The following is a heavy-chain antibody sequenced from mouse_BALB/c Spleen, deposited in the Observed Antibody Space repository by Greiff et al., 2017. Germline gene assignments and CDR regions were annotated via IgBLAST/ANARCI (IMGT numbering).Heavy chain of an antibody. CDR1: GFAFSSYD. J-gene: IGHJ2*01. CDR2: ISSGGGST. CDR3: ARNGNYRFDY. D-gene: IGHD2-1*01. Sequence: EVNVVESGGGLVKPGGSLKLSCAASGFAFSSYDMSWVRQTPEKRLEWVAYISSGGGSTYYPDTVKGRFTISRDNAKNTLYLQMSSLKSEDTAMYYCARNGNYRFDYWGQGTTLTVSS. V-gene: IGHV5-12-1*01.